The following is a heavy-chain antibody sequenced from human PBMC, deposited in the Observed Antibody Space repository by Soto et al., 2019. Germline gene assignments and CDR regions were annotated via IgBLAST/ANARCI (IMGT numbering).Heavy chain of an antibody. CDR3: ARERTYDSSGYYYRLFDY. CDR2: IYYSVST. D-gene: IGHD3-22*01. Sequence: SETLSLTCTVSGGSISSYYWSWIRQPPGKGLEWIGYIYYSVSTNYNPSLKSRVTISVDTSKNQFSLKLSSVTAADTAVYYCARERTYDSSGYYYRLFDYWGQGTIVTVSS. V-gene: IGHV4-59*01. CDR1: GGSISSYY. J-gene: IGHJ4*02.